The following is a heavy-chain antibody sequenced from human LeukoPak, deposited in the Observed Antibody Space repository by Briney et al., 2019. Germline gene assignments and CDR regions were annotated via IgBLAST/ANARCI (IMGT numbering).Heavy chain of an antibody. V-gene: IGHV3-64*01. CDR3: AREQPAGSTDY. J-gene: IGHJ4*02. Sequence: GESLKISCAASGFIFSYYSMHWVRQAPGKGLEYVSVISPDGRATYYTNSVKGRFTISRDNSKNTVYLQMDSLRDDDTAVYYCAREQPAGSTDYWGQGTLVTVSS. CDR2: ISPDGRAT. D-gene: IGHD1-14*01. CDR1: GFIFSYYS.